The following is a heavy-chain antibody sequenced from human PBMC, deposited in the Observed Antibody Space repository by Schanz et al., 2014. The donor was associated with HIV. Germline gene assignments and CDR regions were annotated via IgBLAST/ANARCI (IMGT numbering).Heavy chain of an antibody. CDR1: GGSFSAYY. D-gene: IGHD3-10*01. Sequence: QVQLHQWGAGLLKPSETLSLTCAVYGGSFSAYYWSWIRQPPGKGLEGIGEINHRGITNYNPSLKSRVTISRDTSKNHFSLKLNSATAADTATYYCARGPWAGSGSYPLDYWGQGTLVTVSS. V-gene: IGHV4-34*01. J-gene: IGHJ4*02. CDR3: ARGPWAGSGSYPLDY. CDR2: INHRGIT.